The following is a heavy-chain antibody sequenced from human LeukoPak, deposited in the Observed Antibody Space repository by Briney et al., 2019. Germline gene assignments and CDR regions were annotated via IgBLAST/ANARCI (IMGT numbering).Heavy chain of an antibody. CDR3: ARHSGWSGPDY. D-gene: IGHD6-19*01. V-gene: IGHV4-38-2*02. Sequence: SETLSLTCTVSGYSISSGYYWGWIRQPPGKGLEWIGSIYHSGSTYYNPSLKSRVTISVDTSKNQFSLKLSSETAADTAVYYCARHSGWSGPDYWGQGTLVTVSS. J-gene: IGHJ4*02. CDR2: IYHSGST. CDR1: GYSISSGYY.